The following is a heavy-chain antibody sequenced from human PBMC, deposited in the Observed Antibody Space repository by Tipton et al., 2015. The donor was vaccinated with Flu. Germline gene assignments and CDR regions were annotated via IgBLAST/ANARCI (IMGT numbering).Heavy chain of an antibody. CDR1: GFTFSSYG. D-gene: IGHD2-15*01. J-gene: IGHJ2*01. CDR3: AKSFNKRYCSGGSCYWWYFDL. V-gene: IGHV3-30*18. CDR2: ISYDGSNK. Sequence: AVSGFTFSSYGMHWVRQAPGKGLEWVAVISYDGSNKYYADSVKGRFTISRDNSKNTLYLQMNSLRAEDTAVYYCAKSFNKRYCSGGSCYWWYFDLWGRGTLVTVSS.